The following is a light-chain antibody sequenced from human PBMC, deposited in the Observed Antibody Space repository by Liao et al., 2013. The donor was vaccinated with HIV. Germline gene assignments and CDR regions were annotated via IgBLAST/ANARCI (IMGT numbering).Light chain of an antibody. CDR3: QVWDRSSGHPNV. J-gene: IGLJ1*01. Sequence: SYELTQPPSVSESPGQTARITCSGDALTKQYAYWYQQKPGQAPVPVIYYDTVRPSGIPERFSGSNSGNTATLTISRVEAGDEADYYCQVWDRSSGHPNVFGLGTKVTVL. CDR2: YDT. V-gene: IGLV3-21*02. CDR1: ALTKQY.